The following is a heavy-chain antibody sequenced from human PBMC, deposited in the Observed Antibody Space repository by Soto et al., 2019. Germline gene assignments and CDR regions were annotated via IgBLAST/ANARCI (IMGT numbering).Heavy chain of an antibody. CDR2: IIPIFGTA. Sequence: VASVKVSCKASGGTFSSYAISWVRQAPGQGLEWMGGIIPIFGTANYAQKFQGRVTITADESTSTAYMELSSLRSEDTAVYYCARGGAYSNPGGSYYYYYGMDVWGQGTTVTVSS. D-gene: IGHD4-4*01. J-gene: IGHJ6*02. CDR1: GGTFSSYA. CDR3: ARGGAYSNPGGSYYYYYGMDV. V-gene: IGHV1-69*13.